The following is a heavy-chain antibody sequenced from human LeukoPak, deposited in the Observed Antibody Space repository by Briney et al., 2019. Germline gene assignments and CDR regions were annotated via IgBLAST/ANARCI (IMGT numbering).Heavy chain of an antibody. V-gene: IGHV4-59*08. CDR1: GGSISSYY. Sequence: SETLSLTCTVSGGSISSYYWSWIRQPPGKGLEWIGYIYYSGSTNYNPSLKSRVTISVDTSKNQFSLKLSSVTAADTAVYYCARHSGSGWYEDFQHRGQGTLVTVSS. D-gene: IGHD6-19*01. CDR3: ARHSGSGWYEDFQH. CDR2: IYYSGST. J-gene: IGHJ1*01.